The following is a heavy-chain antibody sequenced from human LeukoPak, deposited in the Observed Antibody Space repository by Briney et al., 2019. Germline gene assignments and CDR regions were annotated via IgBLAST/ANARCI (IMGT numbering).Heavy chain of an antibody. Sequence: SQTLSLTCAISGDSVSRNSAAWHWIRQSPSRGLEWLGRTYYRSKWYNDYTVSVKSRITINPDTSKNQFSLKLSSVTAADTAVYYCARHLHYGDYRPDYWGQGTLVTVSS. CDR3: ARHLHYGDYRPDY. V-gene: IGHV6-1*01. J-gene: IGHJ4*02. D-gene: IGHD4-17*01. CDR2: TYYRSKWYN. CDR1: GDSVSRNSAA.